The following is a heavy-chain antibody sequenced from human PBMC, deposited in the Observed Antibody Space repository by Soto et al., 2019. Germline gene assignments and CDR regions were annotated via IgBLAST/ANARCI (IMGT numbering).Heavy chain of an antibody. CDR3: TRGPRVSSTGTGAH. Sequence: PXESLSLSFEVSGFTFSAYCMHWVRQVPGKGLIWVSRISDDGSTTTYADSVKGRFTISRDNAKNTLYLQMNSLRADDTGLYYCTRGPRVSSTGTGAHWGQGTLVTVSS. D-gene: IGHD1-1*01. J-gene: IGHJ4*02. V-gene: IGHV3-74*01. CDR1: GFTFSAYC. CDR2: ISDDGSTT.